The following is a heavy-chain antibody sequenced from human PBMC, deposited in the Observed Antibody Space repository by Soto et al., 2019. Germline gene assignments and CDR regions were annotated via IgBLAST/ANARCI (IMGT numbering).Heavy chain of an antibody. D-gene: IGHD2-15*01. CDR3: ALGGVVVAAAFDY. CDR2: INHSGST. V-gene: IGHV4-34*01. Sequence: PSATLSLTCAVYGGSFSGYYWSWIRQPPGKGLEWIGEINHSGSTNYNPSLKSRVTISVDTSKNQFSLKLSSVTAADTAVYYCALGGVVVAAAFDYWGQGTLVTVSS. CDR1: GGSFSGYY. J-gene: IGHJ4*02.